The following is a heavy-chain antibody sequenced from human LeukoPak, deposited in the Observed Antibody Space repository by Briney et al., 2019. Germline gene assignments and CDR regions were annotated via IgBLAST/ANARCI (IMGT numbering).Heavy chain of an antibody. CDR2: INGGSGRT. CDR1: GYTLNSYD. J-gene: IGHJ4*02. Sequence: GASVRVSCKASGYTLNSYDIHWVRQAPGQRPEWMGGINGGSGRTKYLQKLQGRVTITRDTSANTAFMELSSLRSEDTAVYYCARESGRHQDFFENWGQGTLVTVSS. D-gene: IGHD1-26*01. CDR3: ARESGRHQDFFEN. V-gene: IGHV1-3*01.